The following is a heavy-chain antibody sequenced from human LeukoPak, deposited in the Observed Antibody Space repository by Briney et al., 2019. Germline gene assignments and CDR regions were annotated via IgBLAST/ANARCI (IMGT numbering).Heavy chain of an antibody. D-gene: IGHD6-6*01. CDR1: GGSISSYY. CDR3: ARTAARRRPSYYMDV. V-gene: IGHV4-59*01. J-gene: IGHJ6*03. Sequence: SETLSLTCTVSGGSISSYYWSWIRQPPGKGLEWIGYIYYSGSTNYNPSLKSRVTISVDTSKNQFSLKLSSVTAADTAVYYCARTAARRRPSYYMDVWGKGTTVTVSS. CDR2: IYYSGST.